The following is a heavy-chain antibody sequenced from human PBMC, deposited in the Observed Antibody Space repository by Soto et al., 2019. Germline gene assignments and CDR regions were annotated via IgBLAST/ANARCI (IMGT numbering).Heavy chain of an antibody. CDR2: GGSGGSR. Sequence: DVQLLESGGGLVQWGGSLRLSCVTSGFTLSTYGMTWVRQAPGKGLEWVSYGGSGGSRYYAESVKGRFTISRDNSKNTLSLEMNSLRAEDTATYYCVKFRGRAYPYYYMDVWGNGTTVTVFS. CDR3: VKFRGRAYPYYYMDV. J-gene: IGHJ6*03. CDR1: GFTLSTYG. D-gene: IGHD3-10*01. V-gene: IGHV3-23*01.